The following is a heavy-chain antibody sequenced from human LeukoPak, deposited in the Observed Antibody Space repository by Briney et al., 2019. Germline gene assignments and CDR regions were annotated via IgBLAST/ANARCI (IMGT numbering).Heavy chain of an antibody. V-gene: IGHV3-30*02. CDR2: IRYDGSNK. Sequence: GGSLRLSCAASGFTFSSYGMHWVRQAPGKGLEWVAFIRYDGSNKYYADSVKGRFTISRDNSKNTLYLQMNSLRAEDTAVYYCAKDGHDILTGYYGTDYYYYYVDVWGKGTTVTISS. CDR3: AKDGHDILTGYYGTDYYYYYVDV. CDR1: GFTFSSYG. J-gene: IGHJ6*03. D-gene: IGHD3-9*01.